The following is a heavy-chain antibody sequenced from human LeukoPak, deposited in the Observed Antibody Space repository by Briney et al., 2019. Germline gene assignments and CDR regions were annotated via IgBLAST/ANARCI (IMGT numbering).Heavy chain of an antibody. CDR3: ARDGEEQLGHLPFDY. CDR2: ISAYNGNT. Sequence: ASVKVSCKASGYTFSNYGITWVRQAPGQGLEWMGWISAYNGNTNYAQKLQGRVTMTTDTSTSTAYMELRSLRSDDTAVYYCARDGEEQLGHLPFDYWGQGTLVTVSS. CDR1: GYTFSNYG. V-gene: IGHV1-18*01. D-gene: IGHD6-13*01. J-gene: IGHJ4*02.